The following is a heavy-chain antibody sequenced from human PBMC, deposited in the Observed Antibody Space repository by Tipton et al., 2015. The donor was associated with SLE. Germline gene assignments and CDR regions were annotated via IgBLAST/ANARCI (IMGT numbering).Heavy chain of an antibody. CDR2: ITWNGGST. CDR3: ARFLRGAGAYYYYGMDV. V-gene: IGHV3-20*04. CDR1: GFTFEDYA. J-gene: IGHJ6*02. Sequence: SLRLSCVGSGFTFEDYAMHWVRQAPGKGLEWVSGITWNGGSTDYGDSVKGRVTISRDNAKNSLYLQINTLSAEDTAVYYCARFLRGAGAYYYYGMDVWGQGTTVIVSS. D-gene: IGHD3-10*01.